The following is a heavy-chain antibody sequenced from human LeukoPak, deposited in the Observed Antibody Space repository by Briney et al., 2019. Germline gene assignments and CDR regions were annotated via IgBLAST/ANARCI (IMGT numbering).Heavy chain of an antibody. J-gene: IGHJ4*02. Sequence: SETLSLTCAVYGGSFSGYYWSWIRQPPGKGLEWIWEINHSGSTNYNPSLKSRVTISVDTSKNQFSLKLSSVTAADTAVYYCARGYHYDYVWGSYLSVYFDYWGQGTLVTVSS. D-gene: IGHD3-16*02. CDR3: ARGYHYDYVWGSYLSVYFDY. CDR1: GGSFSGYY. V-gene: IGHV4-34*01. CDR2: INHSGST.